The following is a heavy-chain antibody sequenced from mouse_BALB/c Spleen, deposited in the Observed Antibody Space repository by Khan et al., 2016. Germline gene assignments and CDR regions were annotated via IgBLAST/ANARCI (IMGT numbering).Heavy chain of an antibody. Sequence: QIQLVQSGPELKKPGETVKISCKASGYTFTNYGMNWVKQAPGKGLKWMGWINTNTGEPTFAEEFKGRFAFSLETSASTAYLQINNLKNEDTTTYYYTRSGEQLGLPDYWDQGTTLTVSS. CDR3: TRSGEQLGLPDY. CDR2: INTNTGEP. CDR1: GYTFTNYG. J-gene: IGHJ2*01. V-gene: IGHV9-3*02. D-gene: IGHD3-1*01.